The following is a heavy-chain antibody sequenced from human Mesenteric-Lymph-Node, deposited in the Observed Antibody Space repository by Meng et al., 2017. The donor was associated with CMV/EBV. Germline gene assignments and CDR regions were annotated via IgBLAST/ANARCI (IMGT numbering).Heavy chain of an antibody. J-gene: IGHJ4*02. D-gene: IGHD2-2*01. CDR3: ARVVVPTVVSYYFDY. V-gene: IGHV5-51*01. Sequence: SGYSFTSYWIGWVRQMPGKGLEWMGIIYPGDSDTRYSPSFQGQVTISADKSISTAYLQWSSLKASDTAMYYCARVVVPTVVSYYFDYWGQGTLVTVSS. CDR1: GYSFTSYW. CDR2: IYPGDSDT.